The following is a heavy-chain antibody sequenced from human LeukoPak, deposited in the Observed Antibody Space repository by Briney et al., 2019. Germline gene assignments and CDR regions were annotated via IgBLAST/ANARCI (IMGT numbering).Heavy chain of an antibody. CDR1: TFNFGLYV. CDR3: ATPLGGRDYYYYMDV. D-gene: IGHD1-26*01. V-gene: IGHV3-23*01. CDR2: ISGSGGST. J-gene: IGHJ6*03. Sequence: AGGSLRLSCEASTFNFGLYVMTWARQAPGKGLEWVSAISGSGGSTYYADSVKGRFTISRDNSKNTLYLQMNSLRAEDTAVYYCATPLGGRDYYYYMDVWGKGTTVTISS.